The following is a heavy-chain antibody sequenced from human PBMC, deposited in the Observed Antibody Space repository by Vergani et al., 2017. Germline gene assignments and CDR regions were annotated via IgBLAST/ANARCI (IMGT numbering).Heavy chain of an antibody. J-gene: IGHJ4*01. CDR2: ISGPGLST. D-gene: IGHD2/OR15-2a*01. CDR3: VKEKIDLGSYFFDS. CDR1: GFTFSNSA. Sequence: EVQLVESGGGLVQPGGSLRLSCAASGFTFSNSAVSWVRQAPGRGLAWVSSISGPGLSTYYADSVKGRFSISRDNSKNTVFLQMHSLRAEDTAIYYCVKEKIDLGSYFFDSWGQGTRVTVSS. V-gene: IGHV3-23*04.